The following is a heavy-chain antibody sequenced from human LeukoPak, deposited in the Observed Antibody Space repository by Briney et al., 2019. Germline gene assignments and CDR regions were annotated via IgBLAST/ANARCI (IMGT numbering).Heavy chain of an antibody. CDR2: IRYDGSNK. J-gene: IGHJ6*03. CDR3: AKDQWEAAAGRETYYYCYYMDV. Sequence: GGSLRLSCAASGFTFSSYGMHWVRQAPGKGLEWVAFIRYDGSNKYYADSVKGRFTISRDNSKNTLYLQMNSLRAEDTAVYYCAKDQWEAAAGRETYYYCYYMDVWGKGTTVTVSS. CDR1: GFTFSSYG. V-gene: IGHV3-30*02. D-gene: IGHD6-13*01.